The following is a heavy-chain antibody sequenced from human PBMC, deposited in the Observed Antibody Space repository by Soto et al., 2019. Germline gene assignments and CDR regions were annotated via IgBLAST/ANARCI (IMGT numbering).Heavy chain of an antibody. Sequence: EVQLVESGEGLVQPGGSLRLSCAASGFTFSSYAMHWVRQAPGKGLEYVSAINSNGGITYYADSVKGRLTISRGNSKNTLYLHMGGLRAEDMAVYYCARSRSGYQFDYWGQGPLVTVSS. CDR2: INSNGGIT. CDR1: GFTFSSYA. V-gene: IGHV3-64*02. J-gene: IGHJ4*02. CDR3: ARSRSGYQFDY. D-gene: IGHD3-22*01.